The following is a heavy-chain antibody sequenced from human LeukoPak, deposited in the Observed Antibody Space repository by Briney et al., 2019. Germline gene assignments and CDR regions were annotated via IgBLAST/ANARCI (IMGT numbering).Heavy chain of an antibody. CDR2: IIPIFGTA. CDR1: GYTFTGYF. CDR3: ATHYGY. V-gene: IGHV1-69*13. J-gene: IGHJ4*02. Sequence: SVRVSCKASGYTFTGYFVHWVRQAPGQGLEWMGGIIPIFGTANYAQKFQGRVTITADESTSTAYMELSSLRSEDTAVYYCATHYGYWGQGTLVTVSS.